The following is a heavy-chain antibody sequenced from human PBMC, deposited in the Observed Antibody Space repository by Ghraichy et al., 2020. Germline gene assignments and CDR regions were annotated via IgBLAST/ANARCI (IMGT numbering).Heavy chain of an antibody. J-gene: IGHJ6*02. D-gene: IGHD2-15*01. Sequence: ESLNISCTVSGGSINNNNYYWGWIRQPPGKGLEWIVNVHYSGNTYYNPSLRSRVTTSVDTAKNQFSLSLSSVTAADTAVYYCARGYCSGERCTNYYYAMDVWGQGTTVTVSS. CDR2: VHYSGNT. CDR1: GGSINNNNYY. V-gene: IGHV4-39*01. CDR3: ARGYCSGERCTNYYYAMDV.